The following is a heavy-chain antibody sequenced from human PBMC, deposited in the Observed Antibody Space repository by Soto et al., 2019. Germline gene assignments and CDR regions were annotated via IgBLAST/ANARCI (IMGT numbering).Heavy chain of an antibody. J-gene: IGHJ1*01. CDR3: ARDYSGYDFLH. D-gene: IGHD5-12*01. CDR2: ISYSGNT. Sequence: SETLSLTCTVSGGSISSGGHFWNWIRQHPGKGLEWIGYISYSGNTYYNPSLKSRVTISVDTSKNQFSLKVSSVTAADTAVYYCARDYSGYDFLHWGQGTLVTVSS. V-gene: IGHV4-31*03. CDR1: GGSISSGGHF.